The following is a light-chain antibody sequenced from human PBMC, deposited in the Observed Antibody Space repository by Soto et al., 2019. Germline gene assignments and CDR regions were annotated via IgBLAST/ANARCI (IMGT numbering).Light chain of an antibody. CDR1: QSVSNNY. J-gene: IGKJ5*01. CDR2: GAS. V-gene: IGKV3-20*01. CDR3: QQYNTWPPIT. Sequence: EIVLTQSPGTLSLSPGESATLSCRASQSVSNNYLAWYQQKPGQAPRLLIYGASNRATGIPDRFSGSGSGTDFTLTISSLQSEDFAVYYCQQYNTWPPITFGQGTRLEIK.